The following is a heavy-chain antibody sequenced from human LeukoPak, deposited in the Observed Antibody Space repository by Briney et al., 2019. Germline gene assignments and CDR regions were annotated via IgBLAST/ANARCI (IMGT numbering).Heavy chain of an antibody. Sequence: SETLSLTCTVSGGSISSYYWSWIRQPPGKGLEWIGYIYYSGSTNYNPSLKSRVTISVDTSKNQFSLKLSSVTAADTAVYYCARRLFQYYDSSGYYTSFDYWGQGTLVTVSS. CDR1: GGSISSYY. V-gene: IGHV4-59*01. CDR2: IYYSGST. CDR3: ARRLFQYYDSSGYYTSFDY. J-gene: IGHJ4*02. D-gene: IGHD3-22*01.